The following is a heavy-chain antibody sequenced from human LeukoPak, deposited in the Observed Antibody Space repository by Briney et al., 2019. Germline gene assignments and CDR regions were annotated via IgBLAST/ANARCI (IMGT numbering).Heavy chain of an antibody. CDR1: GFTFDDYG. Sequence: GGSLRLSCAASGFTFDDYGMSWVRHAPGKGLEWVSGINWNGGSTVYADSVKGRFTISRDNAKNSLYLQMNSLRAEDTALYYCARDGPSYDYVWGSYRPRPNWYFDLWGRGTLVTVSS. CDR2: INWNGGST. D-gene: IGHD3-16*02. J-gene: IGHJ2*01. CDR3: ARDGPSYDYVWGSYRPRPNWYFDL. V-gene: IGHV3-20*04.